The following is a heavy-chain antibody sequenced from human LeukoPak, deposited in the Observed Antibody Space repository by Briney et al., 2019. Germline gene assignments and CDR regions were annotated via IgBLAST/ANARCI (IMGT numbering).Heavy chain of an antibody. CDR2: IYYSGST. V-gene: IGHV4-59*08. J-gene: IGHJ4*02. CDR1: GGSISSYC. D-gene: IGHD3-9*01. CDR3: ARLHYDILTGYYSPYYFDY. Sequence: SETLSLTCTVSGGSISSYCWSWIRQPPGKGLEWIGYIYYSGSTNYNPSLKSRVTISVDTSKNQFSLKLSSVTAADTAVYYCARLHYDILTGYYSPYYFDYWGQGTLVTVSS.